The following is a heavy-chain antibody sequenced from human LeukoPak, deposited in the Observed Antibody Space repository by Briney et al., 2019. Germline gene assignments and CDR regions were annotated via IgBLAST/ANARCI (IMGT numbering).Heavy chain of an antibody. Sequence: PSETLSLTCTVSGGSIRSSYYYWGWIRQPPGKGLEWIGSIYDSGSTYYNPSLKSRVTISVDTSKNQFSLKLSSVTAADTAVYYCARAAIRSTYGMDVWGQGTTVTVSS. V-gene: IGHV4-39*07. J-gene: IGHJ6*02. D-gene: IGHD3-3*01. CDR2: IYDSGST. CDR3: ARAAIRSTYGMDV. CDR1: GGSIRSSYYY.